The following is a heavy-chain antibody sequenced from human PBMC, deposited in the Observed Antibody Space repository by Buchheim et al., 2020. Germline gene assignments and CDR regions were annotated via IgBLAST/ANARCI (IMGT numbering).Heavy chain of an antibody. J-gene: IGHJ4*02. CDR2: ISYDGSNK. CDR3: AKSSSSWTIDY. D-gene: IGHD6-13*01. CDR1: GFTFSSYA. Sequence: QVQLVESGGGVVQPGRSLRLSCAASGFTFSSYAMHWVRQAPGKGLEWVAVISYDGSNKYYADSVKGRFTISRDNSKNTLYLQMNSLRAEDTAVYYCAKSSSSWTIDYWGQGTL. V-gene: IGHV3-30*04.